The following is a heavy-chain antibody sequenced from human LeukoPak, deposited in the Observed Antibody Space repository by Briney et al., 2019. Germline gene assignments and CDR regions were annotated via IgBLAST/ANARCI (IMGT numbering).Heavy chain of an antibody. D-gene: IGHD6-19*01. CDR2: ILYDGSNK. CDR3: ARRHSSGWLDY. J-gene: IGHJ4*02. V-gene: IGHV3-30-3*01. CDR1: GFIFSSYL. Sequence: PGGSLRHSCAASGFIFSSYLMHWLRQAPGKGLVCLAVILYDGSNKYYADSVKSRFTISRDNSKNTLYLQMNSLRAEDTAVYYCARRHSSGWLDYWGQGTLVTVSS.